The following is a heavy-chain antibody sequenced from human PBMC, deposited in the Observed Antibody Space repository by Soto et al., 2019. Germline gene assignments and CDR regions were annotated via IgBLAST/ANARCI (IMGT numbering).Heavy chain of an antibody. Sequence: QVHLVESGGGVVQPGRSLRLSCTASGFAFSNYGIHWVRQAPGRGLEWVAVIWSDGTKKFYAGSVRARFTISRDNSKNTIYLQMNSLRAEDTAVYYCARDWWEEPAGKETVSQFDYWGQGTLVTVSS. V-gene: IGHV3-33*01. CDR3: ARDWWEEPAGKETVSQFDY. CDR2: IWSDGTKK. J-gene: IGHJ4*02. CDR1: GFAFSNYG. D-gene: IGHD6-13*01.